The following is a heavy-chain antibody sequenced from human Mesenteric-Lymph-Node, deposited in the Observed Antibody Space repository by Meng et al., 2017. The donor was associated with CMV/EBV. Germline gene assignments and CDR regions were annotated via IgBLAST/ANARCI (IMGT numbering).Heavy chain of an antibody. D-gene: IGHD3-3*01. V-gene: IGHV1-46*02. CDR3: ARGYDFWSGHAGD. CDR1: GYTFKDYY. J-gene: IGHJ4*02. CDR2: INTSGDIT. Sequence: ASVKVSCKASGYTFKDYYMQWVRQAPGQGLEWVGTINTSGDITISAQKLQGRLTLSRDTSTSTVYMELTSLRSEDTAVYYCARGYDFWSGHAGDWGQGTLVTVSS.